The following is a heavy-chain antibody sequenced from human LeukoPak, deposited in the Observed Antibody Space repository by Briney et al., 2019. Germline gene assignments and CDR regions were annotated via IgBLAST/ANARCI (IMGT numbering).Heavy chain of an antibody. D-gene: IGHD6-13*01. J-gene: IGHJ6*02. CDR1: GFTFSNYD. V-gene: IGHV3-23*01. Sequence: GGSLRLSCAASGFTFSNYDMCWVRQAPGKGLEWVSVISGSGGFTYYADSVKGRFTISKDSSKSTLYLQMNRLRAEDTAVYSCARGLRAAAGTFGYYYHGMDVWGPGTTVTVSS. CDR2: ISGSGGFT. CDR3: ARGLRAAAGTFGYYYHGMDV.